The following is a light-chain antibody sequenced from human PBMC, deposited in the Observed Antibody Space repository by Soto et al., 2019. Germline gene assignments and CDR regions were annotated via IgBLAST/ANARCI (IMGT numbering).Light chain of an antibody. V-gene: IGLV1-44*01. CDR3: AAWADSLGAYV. CDR1: NSNIGTNT. CDR2: TNN. J-gene: IGLJ1*01. Sequence: QSALTQPPSASATPGQRVTISCSGSNSNIGTNTVNWYQQLPGTAPRLLIYTNNQRPSGVPQRFSGSKTGTSASLAIGGLQSEDGADYYRAAWADSLGAYVFGTGTKVTVL.